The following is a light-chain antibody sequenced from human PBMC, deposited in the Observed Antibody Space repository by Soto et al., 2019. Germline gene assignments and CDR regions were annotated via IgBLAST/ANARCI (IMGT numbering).Light chain of an antibody. CDR1: QDIRNS. CDR2: DAS. V-gene: IGKV1-33*01. CDR3: QQYGYLVT. Sequence: DIQMTQSPSSLSASVGDRVTITCQASQDIRNSLNWYQQKPGRAPKLLIYDASSVETGVPSRFSGTGSGTHFSFSISSLQPEDFAKYYCQQYGYLVTFGQGTRVEIK. J-gene: IGKJ5*01.